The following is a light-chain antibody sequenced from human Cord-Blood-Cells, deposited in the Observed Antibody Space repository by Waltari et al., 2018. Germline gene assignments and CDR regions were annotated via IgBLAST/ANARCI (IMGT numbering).Light chain of an antibody. Sequence: EIVLTQSPGTLSLSPGESATLSCRASQSVSSSYSVWYQHTPGQAPRLLIYGASSRAPGIPDRFSGSGSGTDFTLTISRLEPEDFAVYYCQQYGSSREMYTFGQGTKLEIK. J-gene: IGKJ2*01. V-gene: IGKV3-20*01. CDR2: GAS. CDR1: QSVSSSY. CDR3: QQYGSSREMYT.